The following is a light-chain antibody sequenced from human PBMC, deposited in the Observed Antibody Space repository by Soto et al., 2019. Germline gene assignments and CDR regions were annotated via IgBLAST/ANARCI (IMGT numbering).Light chain of an antibody. Sequence: QSVLTQPASVSGSPGQSITISCTGTSNDVGGYNLVSWYQQHPGKAPRLILFGDSERPSGVSDRFSGSKSGNTASLTISGVQAEDEAVYHCCSYATSSFVFGTGTKVTVL. CDR1: SNDVGGYNL. CDR3: CSYATSSFV. J-gene: IGLJ1*01. CDR2: GDS. V-gene: IGLV2-23*01.